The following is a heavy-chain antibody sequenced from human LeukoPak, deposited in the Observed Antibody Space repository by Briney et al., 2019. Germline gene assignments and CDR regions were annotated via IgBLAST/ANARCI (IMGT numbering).Heavy chain of an antibody. CDR2: ISWDGGST. D-gene: IGHD2-15*01. J-gene: IGHJ6*03. CDR3: AKDGGYPGTDCSGGSCYAVYYYYMDV. Sequence: GGSLRLSCAASGFTFDDYTMHWVRQAPGKGLEWVSLISWDGGSTYYADSVKGRFTISRDNSKNSLYLQMNSLRTEDTALYYCAKDGGYPGTDCSGGSCYAVYYYYMDVWGIGTTVTISS. V-gene: IGHV3-43*01. CDR1: GFTFDDYT.